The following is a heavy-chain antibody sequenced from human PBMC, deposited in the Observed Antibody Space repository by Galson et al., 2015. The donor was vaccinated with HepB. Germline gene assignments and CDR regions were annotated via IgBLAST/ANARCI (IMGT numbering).Heavy chain of an antibody. D-gene: IGHD1-26*01. Sequence: SVKASCKASGYTFTSYGISWVRQAPGRGLEWMGWISAYNANTNYAQKFQGRVSMTTDTSTSTAYMELRSLRSDDTAVYYCARDPATHSGSYYRFDYWGQGTLVTVSS. CDR1: GYTFTSYG. CDR2: ISAYNANT. V-gene: IGHV1-18*01. CDR3: ARDPATHSGSYYRFDY. J-gene: IGHJ4*02.